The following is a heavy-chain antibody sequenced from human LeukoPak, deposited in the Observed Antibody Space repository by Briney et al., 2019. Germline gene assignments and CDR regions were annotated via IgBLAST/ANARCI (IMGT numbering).Heavy chain of an antibody. CDR2: LYYSGRT. CDR3: ARGVAGSGSMPQF. D-gene: IGHD1-26*01. Sequence: PSETLSLTCSVAGGSISSYYWMWLRQPPGKGLEWIGYLYYSGRTKYSPSLESRVTISEDTSKNLASLKLRSVTAADTAVYYCARGVAGSGSMPQFWGQGTLVTVSS. J-gene: IGHJ4*02. V-gene: IGHV4-59*01. CDR1: GGSISSYY.